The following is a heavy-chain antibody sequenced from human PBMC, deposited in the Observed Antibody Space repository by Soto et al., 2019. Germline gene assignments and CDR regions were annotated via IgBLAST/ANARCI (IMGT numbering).Heavy chain of an antibody. D-gene: IGHD3-10*01. Sequence: SETLSLTCTVSGGSISSSDYYWGWIRQPPGKGLEWIGSIYYSGSTFYNPSLKSRVTISVDTSKNQFSLKLSSLTAADTAVYYCASPDHYASGSYYRYYGMDVGGKGTRVTVSS. J-gene: IGHJ6*04. CDR3: ASPDHYASGSYYRYYGMDV. CDR1: GGSISSSDYY. CDR2: IYYSGST. V-gene: IGHV4-39*01.